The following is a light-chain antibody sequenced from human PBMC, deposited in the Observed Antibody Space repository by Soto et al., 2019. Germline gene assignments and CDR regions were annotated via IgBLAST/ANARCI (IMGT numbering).Light chain of an antibody. J-gene: IGKJ4*01. CDR1: QSISSY. Sequence: DIQMTQSPSSLSASVGARVTITCRASQSISSYLNWHQQKPGKAPKLLMYAASSLQSGVPSRFGGSGSGTDFTLTISSLQPEDFATYYCQQSYSTPRTFGGGTEVEIK. CDR2: AAS. CDR3: QQSYSTPRT. V-gene: IGKV1-39*01.